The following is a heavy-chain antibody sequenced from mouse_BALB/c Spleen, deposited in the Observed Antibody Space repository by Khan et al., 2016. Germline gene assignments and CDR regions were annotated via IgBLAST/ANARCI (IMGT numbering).Heavy chain of an antibody. CDR1: GYSITSDYA. D-gene: IGHD2-1*01. J-gene: IGHJ1*01. Sequence: EVQLQESEPGLVKPSQSLSLTCTVTGYSITSDYAWNWIRQFPGNKLEWMGYISYSGSTSYNPSLKSRISITRDTSKNQFFLQLNSVTTEDTATYYCASYYGNYWYFDVWGAGTTVTVSS. CDR2: ISYSGST. V-gene: IGHV3-2*02. CDR3: ASYYGNYWYFDV.